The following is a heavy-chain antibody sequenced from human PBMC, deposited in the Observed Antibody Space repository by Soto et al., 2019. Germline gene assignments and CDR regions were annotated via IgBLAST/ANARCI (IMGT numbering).Heavy chain of an antibody. CDR3: ASPPGYYYDSSGYLRVPYYFDY. J-gene: IGHJ4*02. D-gene: IGHD3-22*01. CDR2: IIPIFGTA. CDR1: GGTFSSYA. V-gene: IGHV1-69*13. Sequence: SVKVSCKASGGTFSSYAISWVRQAPGQGLEWMGGIIPIFGTANYAQKFQGRVTITADESTSTAYMELSSLRSEDTAVYYCASPPGYYYDSSGYLRVPYYFDYWGQGTLVTV.